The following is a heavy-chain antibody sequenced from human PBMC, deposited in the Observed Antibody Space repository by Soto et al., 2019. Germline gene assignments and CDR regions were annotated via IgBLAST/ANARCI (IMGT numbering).Heavy chain of an antibody. Sequence: EVQLLESGGGLVQPGGSLRLSCAASGFTFSSFTMNWVRQAPGKGLEWVSGIGASGDTTYYADSVKGRFTISRDNSKNPLDVQLNSLRAEDKAIYYCAKDRVGSTWPYYFDYWGQGILVTVSS. D-gene: IGHD6-13*01. CDR1: GFTFSSFT. CDR3: AKDRVGSTWPYYFDY. J-gene: IGHJ4*02. V-gene: IGHV3-23*01. CDR2: IGASGDTT.